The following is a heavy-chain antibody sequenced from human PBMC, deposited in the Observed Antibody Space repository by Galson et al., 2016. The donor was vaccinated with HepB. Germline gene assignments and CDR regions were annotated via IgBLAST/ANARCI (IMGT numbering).Heavy chain of an antibody. CDR2: DSVHGGRK. CDR3: VQGSTAPAV. Sequence: SLRLSCAASGFTFNKYGMHWVRQAPGKGLEWVAADSVHGGRKWYADSVKGRFTISRDNPNNMLFLQMSSLRADDTAIYYCVQGSTAPAVWGKGTTVTVSS. V-gene: IGHV3-30*18. J-gene: IGHJ6*04. D-gene: IGHD1-26*01. CDR1: GFTFNKYG.